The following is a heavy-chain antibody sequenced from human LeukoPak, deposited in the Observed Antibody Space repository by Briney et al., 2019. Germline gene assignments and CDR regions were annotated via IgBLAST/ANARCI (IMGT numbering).Heavy chain of an antibody. CDR3: ARGHRYSYYDTGGYPTYFDY. V-gene: IGHV4-34*01. D-gene: IGHD3-22*01. Sequence: NSSETLSLTCAVFGGSFSGYYWTWLRQPPGKGLEWIGEINHSGSTNYNPSLKSRVTISVDTSKNQFSLKLSSVTAADTAVYYCARGHRYSYYDTGGYPTYFDYWGQGTLVTVSS. J-gene: IGHJ4*02. CDR1: GGSFSGYY. CDR2: INHSGST.